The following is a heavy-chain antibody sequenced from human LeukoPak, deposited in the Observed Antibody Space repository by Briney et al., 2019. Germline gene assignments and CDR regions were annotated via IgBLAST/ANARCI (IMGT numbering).Heavy chain of an antibody. D-gene: IGHD4-23*01. V-gene: IGHV4-31*03. CDR1: GGSISSGGYY. J-gene: IGHJ3*02. Sequence: SETLSLTCTVSGGSISSGGYYWSWLRQHPGKGLEWIGYIYYSGSTYYNPSLRSRVTISVDRSKNQFSLKLNSGTAADTAVYYCARFYGGNAGMLPRATFDIWGQGTMVTVSS. CDR3: ARFYGGNAGMLPRATFDI. CDR2: IYYSGST.